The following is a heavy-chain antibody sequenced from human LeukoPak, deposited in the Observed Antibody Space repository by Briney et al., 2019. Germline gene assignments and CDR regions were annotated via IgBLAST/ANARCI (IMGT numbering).Heavy chain of an antibody. D-gene: IGHD1-1*01. CDR2: IYYSGST. J-gene: IGHJ4*02. CDR3: ARKGAAGTGFDY. V-gene: IGHV4-39*07. Sequence: SSETLSLTCTVSGGSISSSSYYWGWIRQPPGKGLEWIGSIYYSGSTYYNPSLKSRVTISVDTSKSQFSLRLNSVTAADTAVYFCARKGAAGTGFDYWGQGTQVTVSS. CDR1: GGSISSSSYY.